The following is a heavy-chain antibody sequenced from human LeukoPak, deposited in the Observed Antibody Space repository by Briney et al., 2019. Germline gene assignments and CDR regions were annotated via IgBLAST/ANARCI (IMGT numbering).Heavy chain of an antibody. CDR1: GFTFSSYS. J-gene: IGHJ6*03. D-gene: IGHD3-10*01. CDR2: IKQEGSEK. CDR3: ARDRYGSGTMDV. Sequence: GGSLRLSCAASGFTFSSYSMNWVRQAPGKGLEWVANIKQEGSEKYYVDSVKGRFTISRDNAKNSLYLQMNSLRAEDTALYYCARDRYGSGTMDVWGKGTTVTVSS. V-gene: IGHV3-7*03.